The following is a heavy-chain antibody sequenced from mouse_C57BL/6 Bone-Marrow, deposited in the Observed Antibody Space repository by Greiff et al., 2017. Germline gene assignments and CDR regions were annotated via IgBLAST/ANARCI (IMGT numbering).Heavy chain of an antibody. CDR1: GFTFSSYA. Sequence: EVQLVESGGGLVKPGGSLKLSCAASGFTFSSYAMSWVRQTPEKRLEWVATISDGGSYTYYPDTVKGRFTISRDNAKNNLYLQMSHLKSEDTAMYYCAREGLLRAMDYWGQGTSVTVSS. D-gene: IGHD1-1*01. CDR3: AREGLLRAMDY. V-gene: IGHV5-4*01. J-gene: IGHJ4*01. CDR2: ISDGGSYT.